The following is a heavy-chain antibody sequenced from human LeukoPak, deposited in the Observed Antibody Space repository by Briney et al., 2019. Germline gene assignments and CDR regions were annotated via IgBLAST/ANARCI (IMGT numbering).Heavy chain of an antibody. CDR3: ARHPSIYCSGGSCYGY. CDR2: IYYSGST. J-gene: IGHJ4*02. Sequence: PSETLSLTCTVSGGSISSSSYYWCWIRQPPGKGLEWIGSIYYSGSTYYNPSLKSRVTISVDTSKNQFSLKLSSVTAADTAVYYCARHPSIYCSGGSCYGYWGQGTLVTVSS. V-gene: IGHV4-39*01. D-gene: IGHD2-15*01. CDR1: GGSISSSSYY.